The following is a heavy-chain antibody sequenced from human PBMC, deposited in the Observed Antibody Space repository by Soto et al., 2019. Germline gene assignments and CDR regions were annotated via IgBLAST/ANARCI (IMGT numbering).Heavy chain of an antibody. CDR3: ARGLGSSSWPDHDAFDI. Sequence: ALVKVSCKASGYTFTSYDINWVRQATGQGLEWMGWMNPNSGNTGYAQKFQGRVTMTRNTSISTAYMELSSLRSEDTAVYYCARGLGSSSWPDHDAFDIWGQGTMVTVSS. V-gene: IGHV1-8*01. CDR1: GYTFTSYD. D-gene: IGHD6-13*01. J-gene: IGHJ3*02. CDR2: MNPNSGNT.